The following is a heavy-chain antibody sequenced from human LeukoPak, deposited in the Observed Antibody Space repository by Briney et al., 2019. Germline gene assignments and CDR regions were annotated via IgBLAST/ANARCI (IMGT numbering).Heavy chain of an antibody. J-gene: IGHJ4*02. CDR2: ISETGDIT. CDR1: GFSFGSYP. CDR3: ARDSSHYLGSSDY. V-gene: IGHV3-23*01. Sequence: GGSLRLSCVVSGFSFGSYPMSWVRQAPGKGLEWVSVISETGDITHYADSMKGRFTISRDNIKNTLNLQMNSLRAEDTAIYYCARDSSHYLGSSDYWGQGTLVTVSS. D-gene: IGHD6-6*01.